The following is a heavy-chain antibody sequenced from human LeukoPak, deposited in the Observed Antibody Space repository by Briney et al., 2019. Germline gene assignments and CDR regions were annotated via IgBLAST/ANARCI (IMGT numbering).Heavy chain of an antibody. CDR1: SGSISRDF. CDR3: ASGYGDYWFDP. V-gene: IGHV4-59*01. D-gene: IGHD4-17*01. J-gene: IGHJ5*02. CDR2: IYYTGST. Sequence: SETLSLTCTVSSGSISRDFWSWIRQPPGKGLEWIGYIYYTGSTNYNPSLKSRVTISIYTSKNQFSLWLSSMSAADTAVYYCASGYGDYWFDPWGQGTLVTVSS.